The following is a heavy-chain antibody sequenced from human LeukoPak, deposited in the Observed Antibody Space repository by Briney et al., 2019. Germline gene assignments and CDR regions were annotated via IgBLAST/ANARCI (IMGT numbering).Heavy chain of an antibody. CDR2: INHSGST. V-gene: IGHV4-34*01. CDR1: GGSFSDYY. J-gene: IGHJ4*02. Sequence: SETLSLTCAVYGGSFSDYYRSWIRQPPGKGLEWIGEINHSGSTNYNPSLKSRVTIPVDTSKNQFSLKLSSVTAADTAVYYCAGSIAARLDYSGQGTLVTVSS. CDR3: AGSIAARLDY. D-gene: IGHD6-6*01.